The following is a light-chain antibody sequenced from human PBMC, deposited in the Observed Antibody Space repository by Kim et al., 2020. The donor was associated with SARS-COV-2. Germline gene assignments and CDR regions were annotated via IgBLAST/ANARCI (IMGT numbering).Light chain of an antibody. J-gene: IGLJ3*02. V-gene: IGLV3-19*01. Sequence: ALGQTVRITCQGESLTTYYATWYRQKPGQAPVLVIFGKNNRPSGIPDRFSGSSSGNTASLTITGAQAEDEADYYCNSRDSSGNHWVFGGGTQLTVL. CDR2: GKN. CDR1: SLTTYY. CDR3: NSRDSSGNHWV.